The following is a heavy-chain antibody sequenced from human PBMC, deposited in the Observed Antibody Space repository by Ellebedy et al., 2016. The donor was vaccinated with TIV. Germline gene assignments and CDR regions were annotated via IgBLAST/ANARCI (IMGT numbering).Heavy chain of an antibody. D-gene: IGHD1-26*01. CDR2: ISGNGDNT. CDR3: AKSGASLGLSYWYFDL. CDR1: GITFSSYT. J-gene: IGHJ2*01. V-gene: IGHV3-23*01. Sequence: GESLKISCAASGITFSSYTMSWVRQAPGKGLEWVSTISGNGDNTYYADSVKGRFTISRDNSKKTLSLQMNSLRAEDTPVYYCAKSGASLGLSYWYFDLWGRGTLVTVSS.